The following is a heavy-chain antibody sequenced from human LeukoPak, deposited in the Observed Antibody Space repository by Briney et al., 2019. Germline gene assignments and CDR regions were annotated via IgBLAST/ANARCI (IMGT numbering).Heavy chain of an antibody. Sequence: SETLSLTCTVSGGSISSSSYYWGWIRQPPGKGLEWIGSIYYSGSTYYNPSLKSRVTISVDTSKNQFSLRLSSVTAADRAVYYCARAAGYSGYSDFDYWGQGTLVTVSS. D-gene: IGHD5-12*01. CDR2: IYYSGST. V-gene: IGHV4-39*07. CDR3: ARAAGYSGYSDFDY. CDR1: GGSISSSSYY. J-gene: IGHJ4*02.